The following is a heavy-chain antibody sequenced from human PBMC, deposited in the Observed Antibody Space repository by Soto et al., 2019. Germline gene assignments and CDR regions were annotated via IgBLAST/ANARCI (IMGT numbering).Heavy chain of an antibody. CDR2: FYYSGST. CDR3: ARSVFP. V-gene: IGHV4-31*03. J-gene: IGHJ5*02. CDR1: GGSISTGGYY. Sequence: QVQLQESGPGLVKPSQTLSLTCTVSGGSISTGGYYSNWIRQHPGKGLEWIGYFYYSGSTYYNPFLKSRVTISVNTSKNQFSLKLSSVTAADTAVYYCARSVFPWGQGTLVTVSS.